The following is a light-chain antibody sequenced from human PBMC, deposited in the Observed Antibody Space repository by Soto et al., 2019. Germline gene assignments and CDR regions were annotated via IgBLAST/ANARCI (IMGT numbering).Light chain of an antibody. CDR1: KSVSSN. J-gene: IGKJ4*01. Sequence: MGRTHPQATRSVSQGERPTLSCRASKSVSSNLAWYQQKPGQTPKLLIYVASTRATGIPARFSGSGSGTEFTLTISSLQSEDFAVYYCQQYNVWPLTFGGGTKVEFK. V-gene: IGKV3-15*01. CDR2: VAS. CDR3: QQYNVWPLT.